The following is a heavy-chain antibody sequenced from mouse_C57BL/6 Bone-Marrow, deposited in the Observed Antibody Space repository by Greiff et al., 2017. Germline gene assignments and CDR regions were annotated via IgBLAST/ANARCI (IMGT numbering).Heavy chain of an antibody. Sequence: EVHLVESGPGLVKPSQSLSLTCSVTGYSITSGYYWNWIRQFPGNKLEWMGYISYDGSNNYNPSLKNRISITRDTSKNQFFLKLNSVTTEDTATYCCAREILYYGSSYAMDYWGQGTSVTVSS. J-gene: IGHJ4*01. CDR1: GYSITSGYY. V-gene: IGHV3-6*01. D-gene: IGHD1-1*01. CDR3: AREILYYGSSYAMDY. CDR2: ISYDGSN.